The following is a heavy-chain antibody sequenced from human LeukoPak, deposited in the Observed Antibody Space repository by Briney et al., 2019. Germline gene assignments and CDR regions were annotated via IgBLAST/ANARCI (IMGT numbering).Heavy chain of an antibody. CDR2: INPNSGGT. CDR3: ARSKITMIVVVIFDY. D-gene: IGHD3-22*01. J-gene: IGHJ4*02. V-gene: IGHV1-2*02. Sequence: ASVKVSCKVSGYTLTELSMHWVRQAPGQGLEWMGWINPNSGGTNYAQKFQGRVTMTRDTSISTAYMELSRLRSDDTAVYYCARSKITMIVVVIFDYWGQGTLVTVSS. CDR1: GYTLTELS.